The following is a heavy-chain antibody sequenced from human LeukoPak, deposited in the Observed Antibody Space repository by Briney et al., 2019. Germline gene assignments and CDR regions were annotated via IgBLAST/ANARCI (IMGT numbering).Heavy chain of an antibody. D-gene: IGHD4-17*01. V-gene: IGHV1-2*06. J-gene: IGHJ6*03. CDR1: VYTFSVYY. Sequence: ASVRVSRKASVYTFSVYYIHWGGQAPGPRRKWMGRINTNSDGTNYAQKFQRRVTMTRDKYISTAYKELSRLRSDDTAVYYCARDGGYGDYVYYYYLDVWGKGTTVTVPS. CDR2: INTNSDGT. CDR3: ARDGGYGDYVYYYYLDV.